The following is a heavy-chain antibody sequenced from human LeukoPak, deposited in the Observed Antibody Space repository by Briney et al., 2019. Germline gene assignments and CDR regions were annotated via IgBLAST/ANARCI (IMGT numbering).Heavy chain of an antibody. CDR1: GFTFSSFP. Sequence: GKSLRLSCAVSGFTFSSFPFHWVRQAPGKGLEWVAAISTDGSYKYHGDSVKGRFIISRDNPMNTLYLQMNGLRPDDTAVYYCARSLIPGRWYFDLWGRGTLVTVS. J-gene: IGHJ2*01. CDR3: ARSLIPGRWYFDL. D-gene: IGHD3-16*01. CDR2: ISTDGSYK. V-gene: IGHV3-30*04.